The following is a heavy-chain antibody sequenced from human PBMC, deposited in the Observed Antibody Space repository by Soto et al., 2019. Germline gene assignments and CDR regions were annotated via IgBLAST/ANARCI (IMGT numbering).Heavy chain of an antibody. CDR2: IYYSGST. CDR3: ARHANRNYYDAFDI. V-gene: IGHV4-39*01. CDR1: GGSISSSSYY. Sequence: SETLSLTCTVSGGSISSSSYYWGWIRQPPGKGLEWIGNIYYSGSTYYNPSLKSRVTISVDTSKNQFSLKLTSVTAADTAVYYCARHANRNYYDAFDIWGQGTMVTVSS. J-gene: IGHJ3*02. D-gene: IGHD3-10*01.